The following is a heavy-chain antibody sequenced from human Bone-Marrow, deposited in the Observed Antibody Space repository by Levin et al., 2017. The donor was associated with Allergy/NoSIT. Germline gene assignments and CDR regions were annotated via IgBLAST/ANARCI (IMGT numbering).Heavy chain of an antibody. Sequence: PGGSLRLSCAASGFTFDDYAMHWVRQAPGKGLEWVSGISWNSGDIGYGDSVKGRFTISRDNAKNSLYLYMDNLRDEDTAFYYCARVEGDSSVFQHWGQGTLVTVSS. V-gene: IGHV3-9*01. CDR3: ARVEGDSSVFQH. CDR2: ISWNSGDI. J-gene: IGHJ1*01. CDR1: GFTFDDYA. D-gene: IGHD6-19*01.